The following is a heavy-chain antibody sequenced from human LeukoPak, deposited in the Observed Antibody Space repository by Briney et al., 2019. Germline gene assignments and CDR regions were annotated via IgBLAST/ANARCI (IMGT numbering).Heavy chain of an antibody. CDR2: ISSSGSTI. CDR1: GGSFSGYY. D-gene: IGHD1-26*01. V-gene: IGHV3-11*01. J-gene: IGHJ6*02. CDR3: ARDLGGGDV. Sequence: LSLTCAVYGGSFSGYYWSWIRQPPGKGLEWVSSISSSGSTIYYADSAKGRFTISRDNAKNSLYLQMNSLRAEDTAVYYCARDLGGGDVWGQGTTVTVSS.